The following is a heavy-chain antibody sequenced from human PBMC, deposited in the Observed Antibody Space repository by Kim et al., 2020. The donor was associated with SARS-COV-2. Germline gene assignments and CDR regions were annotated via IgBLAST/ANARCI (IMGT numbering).Heavy chain of an antibody. CDR2: ISGSGGST. V-gene: IGHV3-23*01. CDR1: GFTFSSYA. CDR3: AKYFGSGSPNYWYFEL. Sequence: LSLTCAASGFTFSSYAMSWVRQAPGKGLEWVSTISGSGGSTYNADSVKGRFTISRDNSKNFVYLQMNNLKAGDTAVYYCAKYFGSGSPNYWYFELWGRGTLVTVSS. J-gene: IGHJ2*01. D-gene: IGHD3-10*01.